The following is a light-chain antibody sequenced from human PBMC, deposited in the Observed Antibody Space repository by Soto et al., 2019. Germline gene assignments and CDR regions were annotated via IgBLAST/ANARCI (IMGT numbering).Light chain of an antibody. V-gene: IGLV1-47*01. J-gene: IGLJ7*01. CDR2: SNN. CDR3: ASWDDSLSETV. CDR1: NFNVKNNY. Sequence: QAVVTQPPSLSGTPGQRVTISCSGSNFNVKNNYVYWYQQFAGTAPKLLIYSNNRRPSGVPDRFSGSKSGSSASLATSGLRPEDEDDYYCASWDDSLSETVFGGGTQLTVL.